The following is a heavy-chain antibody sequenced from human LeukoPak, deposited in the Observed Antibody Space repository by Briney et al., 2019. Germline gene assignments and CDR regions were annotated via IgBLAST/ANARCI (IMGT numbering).Heavy chain of an antibody. Sequence: PGGSLRLSCAASGFTFSSYSMNWVRQAPGKGLEWVSSISSSSSYIYYADSVKGRFTISRDNAKNSLYLQMNSLRAEDTAVYYCARSSAREYCISASCYLIGAFDIWGQGTMVTVSS. CDR1: GFTFSSYS. CDR2: ISSSSSYI. CDR3: ARSSAREYCISASCYLIGAFDI. J-gene: IGHJ3*02. D-gene: IGHD2-2*01. V-gene: IGHV3-21*01.